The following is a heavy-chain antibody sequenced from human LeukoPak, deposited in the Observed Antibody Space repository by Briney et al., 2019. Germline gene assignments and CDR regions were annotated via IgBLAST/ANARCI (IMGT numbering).Heavy chain of an antibody. CDR1: GGSISSYF. CDR3: ANVETASGGGGTFDY. J-gene: IGHJ4*02. V-gene: IGHV4-59*01. CDR2: IYYTGSS. Sequence: PSETLSLTCTVSGGSISSYFWNWIRQPPGKGLEWIGYIYYTGSSSYNPSLKSRVTISIDTSKSQFSLKLNSVTAADTAVYYCANVETASGGGGTFDYWGQGTLVTVSS. D-gene: IGHD5-18*01.